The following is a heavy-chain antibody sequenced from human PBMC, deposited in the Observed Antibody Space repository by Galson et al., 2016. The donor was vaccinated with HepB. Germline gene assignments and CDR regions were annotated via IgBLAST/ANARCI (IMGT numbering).Heavy chain of an antibody. CDR3: ARGRDYGSGSLYWYFDR. V-gene: IGHV3-13*01. Sequence: SLRLSCAASGFTLSRGDIHWVRQVAGRGPEWVANIGTAGDTYYASSVKGRFTISRENAKNSLYLQMNDLRAEDAAVYYCARGRDYGSGSLYWYFDRWGRGTLVTVSS. CDR1: GFTLSRGD. J-gene: IGHJ2*01. D-gene: IGHD3-10*01. CDR2: IGTAGDT.